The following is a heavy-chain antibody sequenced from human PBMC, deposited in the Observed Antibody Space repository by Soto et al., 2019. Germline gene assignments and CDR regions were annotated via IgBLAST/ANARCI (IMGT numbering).Heavy chain of an antibody. CDR3: AREDTMVRGVLYYYYGMDV. Sequence: SQTLSLTCAISGDSVSSNSAAWNWIRQSPSRGLEWLGRTYYRSKWYNDYAVSVKSRITINPDTSKNQFSLQLNSVTPEDTAVYYCAREDTMVRGVLYYYYGMDVWGQGTTVIVSS. D-gene: IGHD3-10*01. CDR2: TYYRSKWYN. J-gene: IGHJ6*02. CDR1: GDSVSSNSAA. V-gene: IGHV6-1*01.